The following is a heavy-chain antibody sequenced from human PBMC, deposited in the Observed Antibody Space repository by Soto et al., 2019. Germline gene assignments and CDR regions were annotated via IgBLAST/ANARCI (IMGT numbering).Heavy chain of an antibody. V-gene: IGHV3-23*01. J-gene: IGHJ4*02. Sequence: PGGSLRLSCAASGFTFSNYGMSWVRQAPGKGLEWVSVISDGGGSTFYADSVKGRFTISRDNSKNTLYLQMNGLRADDTAVYYCAKAWGIDYWGQGTLVTVSS. CDR2: ISDGGGST. CDR3: AKAWGIDY. D-gene: IGHD7-27*01. CDR1: GFTFSNYG.